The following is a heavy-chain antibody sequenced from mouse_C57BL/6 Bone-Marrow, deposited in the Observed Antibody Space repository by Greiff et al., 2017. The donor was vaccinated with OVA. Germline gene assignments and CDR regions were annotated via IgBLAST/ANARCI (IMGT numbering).Heavy chain of an antibody. J-gene: IGHJ1*03. CDR3: ARPLGSSYWYFDV. CDR2: IYPSDSET. V-gene: IGHV1-61*01. D-gene: IGHD1-1*01. Sequence: VQLQQPGAELVRPGSSVKLSCKASGYTFTSYWMDWVKQRPGQGLEWIGNIYPSDSETHYNQKFKDKATLTVDKSSSTAYMQLSSLTSEDSAVYYGARPLGSSYWYFDVWGTGTTVTVSS. CDR1: GYTFTSYW.